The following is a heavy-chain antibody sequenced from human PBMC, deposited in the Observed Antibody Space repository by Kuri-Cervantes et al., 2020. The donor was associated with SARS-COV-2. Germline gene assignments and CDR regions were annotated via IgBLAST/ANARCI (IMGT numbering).Heavy chain of an antibody. J-gene: IGHJ3*02. CDR1: GYTFTGYS. CDR2: INPNSGGT. V-gene: IGHV1-2*04. Sequence: ASVKVSCKASGYTFTGYSMRWVRQAPGQGLEWMGWINPNSGGTNYAQKFQGWVTMTRDTSISTVYMELSRLRSDDTAVYYCARSAPCRRLVGSSQGGAFDIWGQGTRVTVSS. D-gene: IGHD1-26*01. CDR3: ARSAPCRRLVGSSQGGAFDI.